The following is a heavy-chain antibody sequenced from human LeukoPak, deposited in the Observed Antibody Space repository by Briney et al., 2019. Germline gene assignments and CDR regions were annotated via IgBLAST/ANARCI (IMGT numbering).Heavy chain of an antibody. J-gene: IGHJ5*02. Sequence: GGSLRLSCVASGFTFSSYDMHWVRQATGKGLEWVSAIGTTGNTYYADSVKGRFTISRENAKSSLYLQMNSLRAGDTAVYYCARGRAPKVAGMGNWFDPWGRGTLVTVSS. CDR3: ARGRAPKVAGMGNWFDP. CDR1: GFTFSSYD. CDR2: IGTTGNT. V-gene: IGHV3-13*04. D-gene: IGHD6-19*01.